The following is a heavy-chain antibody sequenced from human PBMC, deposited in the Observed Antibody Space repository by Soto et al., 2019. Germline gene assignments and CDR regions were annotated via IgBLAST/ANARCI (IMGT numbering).Heavy chain of an antibody. CDR3: ATGFRYCSSTSCSNWFDP. D-gene: IGHD2-2*01. J-gene: IGHJ5*02. CDR1: GYTLTELS. CDR2: FDPEDGET. Sequence: ASVKVSCKVSGYTLTELSMHWVRQAPGKGLEWMGGFDPEDGETIYAQKFQGRVTMTEDTSTDTAYMELSSLRSEDTAVYYCATGFRYCSSTSCSNWFDPWGQGTLVTVSS. V-gene: IGHV1-24*01.